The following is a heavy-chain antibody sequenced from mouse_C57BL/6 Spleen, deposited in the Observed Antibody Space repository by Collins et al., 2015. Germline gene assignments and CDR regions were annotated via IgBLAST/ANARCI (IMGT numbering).Heavy chain of an antibody. D-gene: IGHD1-2*01. CDR3: ARVPFLLRLGGWYFDV. J-gene: IGHJ1*01. CDR1: GFSLTSYG. V-gene: IGHV2-9*02. CDR2: IWAGGST. Sequence: QVQLKESGPGLVAPSQSLSITCTVSGFSLTSYGVHWVRQPPGKGLEWLGVIWAGGSTNYNSALMSRLSISKDNFKSQVFLKMNSLQTDDTAMYYCARVPFLLRLGGWYFDVWGAGTTVTVSS.